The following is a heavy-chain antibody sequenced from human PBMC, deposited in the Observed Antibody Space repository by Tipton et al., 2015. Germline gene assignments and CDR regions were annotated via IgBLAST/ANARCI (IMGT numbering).Heavy chain of an antibody. CDR1: GFSFAAYG. V-gene: IGHV3-23*01. CDR3: VKGDYYDANGYHYFDS. Sequence: SLRLSCAASGFSFAAYGMSWVRQAPGKGLEWVSSISRNPNSTYYAESVQGRFTISRDNSKRTLYLQMKSLRVEDTAVYHCVKGDYYDANGYHYFDSWGQGTLVTVSS. CDR2: ISRNPNST. D-gene: IGHD3-22*01. J-gene: IGHJ4*02.